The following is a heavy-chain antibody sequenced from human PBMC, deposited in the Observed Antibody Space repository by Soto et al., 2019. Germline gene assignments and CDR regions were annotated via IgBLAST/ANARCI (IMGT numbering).Heavy chain of an antibody. CDR1: GFTFSNYW. V-gene: IGHV3-74*01. CDR3: VTVGRTAGHVYHFDD. D-gene: IGHD3-16*01. CDR2: INFDESTT. Sequence: EVQLVESGGGLVQPGGSLRLSCAASGFTFSNYWMHWVRQAPGKGLVWVSRINFDESTTTYADSVQGRFTISRDNAKNTLYLQLNSLRAEDTAIYYCVTVGRTAGHVYHFDDWGQGALVTVSS. J-gene: IGHJ4*02.